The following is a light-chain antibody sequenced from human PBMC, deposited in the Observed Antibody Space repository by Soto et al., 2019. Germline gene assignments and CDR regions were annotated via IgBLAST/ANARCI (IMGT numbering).Light chain of an antibody. J-gene: IGKJ4*02. V-gene: IGKV3-20*01. Sequence: SSNQSFSSSYLASYQQKPGQAPRLLIYGASSRAAGIPDRFSGSGSGTAFHLTISSLEPEAFAVYYCQKDGSSPLRFGGGTKVDIK. CDR1: QSFSSSY. CDR3: QKDGSSPLR. CDR2: GAS.